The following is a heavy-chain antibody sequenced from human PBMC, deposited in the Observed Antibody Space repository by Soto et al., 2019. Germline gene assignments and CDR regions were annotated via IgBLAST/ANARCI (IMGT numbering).Heavy chain of an antibody. CDR3: ATYSGNYERYGVYYGMDV. D-gene: IGHD1-26*01. V-gene: IGHV3-11*06. Sequence: PGGSLRLSCEGSGFTFSDYYISWIRQAPGKGLEWISYSSNSGTFSRYADSVKGRFSISRDNTKNLLYLQMNSLRAEDTAVYYCATYSGNYERYGVYYGMDVWGQGTTVTVSS. J-gene: IGHJ6*02. CDR1: GFTFSDYY. CDR2: SSNSGTFS.